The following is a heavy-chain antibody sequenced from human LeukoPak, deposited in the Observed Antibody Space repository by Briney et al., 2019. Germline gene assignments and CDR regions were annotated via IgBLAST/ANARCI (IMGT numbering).Heavy chain of an antibody. D-gene: IGHD2-2*01. Sequence: PGGSLRLSCAASGFTFSSYSMNWVRQAPGKGLEWLSYISTSSSTKYYADSVKGRFSISRDNAKNSLYLQMNSLRAEDTAVYYCARGGSYIVVVPDSFAPGVWGQGTMVTVSS. V-gene: IGHV3-48*01. J-gene: IGHJ3*01. CDR3: ARGGSYIVVVPDSFAPGV. CDR2: ISTSSSTK. CDR1: GFTFSSYS.